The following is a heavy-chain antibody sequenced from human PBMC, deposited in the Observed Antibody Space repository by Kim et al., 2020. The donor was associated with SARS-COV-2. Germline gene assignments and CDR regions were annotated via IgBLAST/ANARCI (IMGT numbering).Heavy chain of an antibody. J-gene: IGHJ3*02. D-gene: IGHD3-10*01. CDR1: GGTFSSYA. Sequence: SVKVSCKASGGTFSSYAISWVRQAPGQGLEWMGGIIPNFGTANYAQKFQGRVTITADESTSTAYMELSSLRSEDTAVYYCARDQNPMARGFGAFDIWGQGTMVTVSS. CDR2: IIPNFGTA. V-gene: IGHV1-69*13. CDR3: ARDQNPMARGFGAFDI.